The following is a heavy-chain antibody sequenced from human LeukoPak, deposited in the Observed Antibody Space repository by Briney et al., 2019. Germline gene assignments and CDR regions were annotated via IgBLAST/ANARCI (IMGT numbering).Heavy chain of an antibody. Sequence: GGSLRLSCAASGFTFSSYAMHWVRQAPGKGLEWVAVISYHGSYKYYADSVQGRFTISRDNSKNTLYLQMDGLRPEDTAVYSCARGLGYDSLFYYGMDVWGQGTTVSVSS. CDR3: ARGLGYDSLFYYGMDV. CDR2: ISYHGSYK. J-gene: IGHJ6*02. CDR1: GFTFSSYA. D-gene: IGHD5-12*01. V-gene: IGHV3-30-3*01.